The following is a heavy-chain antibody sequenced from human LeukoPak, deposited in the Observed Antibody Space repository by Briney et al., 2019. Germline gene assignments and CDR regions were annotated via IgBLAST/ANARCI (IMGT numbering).Heavy chain of an antibody. Sequence: SETLSLTCAVYGGSFSGYYWSWIRQPPGKGLEWIGEINHSGSTNYNPSLKSRVTISVDTSKNQFSLKLSPVTAADTAVYYCARGILSGIAVAGTAYFDYWGQGTLVTVSS. D-gene: IGHD6-19*01. CDR2: INHSGST. J-gene: IGHJ4*02. CDR3: ARGILSGIAVAGTAYFDY. V-gene: IGHV4-34*01. CDR1: GGSFSGYY.